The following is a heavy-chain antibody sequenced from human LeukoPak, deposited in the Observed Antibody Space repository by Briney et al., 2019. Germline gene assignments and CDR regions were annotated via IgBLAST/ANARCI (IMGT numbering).Heavy chain of an antibody. CDR1: GVSISNYF. V-gene: IGHV4-4*07. CDR2: FYASGTT. CDR3: ARTHCGGGSCDTFDP. D-gene: IGHD2-21*01. J-gene: IGHJ5*02. Sequence: PSETLSLTCNVFGVSISNYFWSWLRQPAGKGLEWIGRFYASGTTYYNPSLRSRVTLSMDTSKNHFSLKLTSVTAADTAVYYCARTHCGGGSCDTFDPWGQGTLVTASS.